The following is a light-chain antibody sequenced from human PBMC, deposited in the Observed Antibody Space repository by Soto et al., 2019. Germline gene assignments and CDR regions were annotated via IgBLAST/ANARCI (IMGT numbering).Light chain of an antibody. CDR1: SSDVGNYNY. J-gene: IGLJ1*01. CDR3: TASTSSTTYV. Sequence: QSVLTQSASVSGSPGQSITISCTGTSSDVGNYNYVSWYQQHPGEVPKLIIFNVNNRPSGVSNRFSGSKSGNTASLTISGLHAWDEADYYCTASTSSTTYVFGTGTQVTVL. V-gene: IGLV2-14*01. CDR2: NVN.